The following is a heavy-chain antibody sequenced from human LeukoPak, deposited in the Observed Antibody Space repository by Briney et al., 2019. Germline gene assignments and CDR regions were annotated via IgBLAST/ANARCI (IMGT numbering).Heavy chain of an antibody. CDR2: ISYDGSNK. Sequence: PGGSLGLSCAASGFTFSSYAMHWVRQAPGKGLEWVAVISYDGSNKYYADPVKGRFTISRDNSKNTLYLQMNSLRAEDTAVYYCARLEIVGAANAFDIWGQGTMVTVSS. CDR3: ARLEIVGAANAFDI. V-gene: IGHV3-30-3*01. J-gene: IGHJ3*02. D-gene: IGHD1-26*01. CDR1: GFTFSSYA.